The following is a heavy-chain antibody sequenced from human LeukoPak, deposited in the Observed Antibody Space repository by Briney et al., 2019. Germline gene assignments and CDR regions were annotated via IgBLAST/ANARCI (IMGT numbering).Heavy chain of an antibody. V-gene: IGHV4-31*03. CDR2: IYYSGST. CDR1: GGSISSGGYY. CDR3: ARDPHPNGMDV. Sequence: SETLSLTCTVSGGSISSGGYYWSWNRQHPGKDLEWIGYIYYSGSTYYNPSLKSRVTISVDTSKNQFTLKLSSVTAADTAVYYCARDPHPNGMDVWGQGTTVTVSS. J-gene: IGHJ6*02.